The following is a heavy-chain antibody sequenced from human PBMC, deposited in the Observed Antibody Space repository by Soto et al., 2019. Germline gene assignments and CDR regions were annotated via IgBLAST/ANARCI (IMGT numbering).Heavy chain of an antibody. CDR2: IYYSGST. V-gene: IGHV4-39*01. J-gene: IGHJ4*02. CDR1: GGSISSSSYY. D-gene: IGHD3-16*01. Sequence: SETLSLTCTFSGGSISSSSYYWGWIRQPPGKGLEWIGSIYYSGSTYYNPSLKSRVTISVDTSKNQFSLKLSSVTAADTAVYYCASLFPGERQGGEDYWGQGTLVTVSS. CDR3: ASLFPGERQGGEDY.